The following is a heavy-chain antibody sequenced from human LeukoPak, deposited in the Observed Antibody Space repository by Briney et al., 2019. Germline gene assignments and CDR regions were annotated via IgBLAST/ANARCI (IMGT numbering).Heavy chain of an antibody. CDR1: GGSFSGYY. CDR3: ARDYTYCSGGTCYDRFDY. CDR2: INHSGST. Sequence: SSETLSLTCAVYGGSFSGYYWSWIRQPPGKGLEWIGEINHSGSTNYNPSLKSRVTISVDTSKNQFSLKLSSVTAADTAVYCCARDYTYCSGGTCYDRFDYWGQGTLVTVSS. V-gene: IGHV4-34*01. D-gene: IGHD2-15*01. J-gene: IGHJ4*02.